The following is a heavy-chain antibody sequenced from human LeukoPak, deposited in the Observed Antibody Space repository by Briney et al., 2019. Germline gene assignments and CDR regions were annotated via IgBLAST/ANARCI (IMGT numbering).Heavy chain of an antibody. CDR3: AKDLPYWYFDY. CDR2: ISPDGIIQ. Sequence: PGGSLKLSCAASGFNLATSGIHWVRQAPGQGLEWVALISPDGIIQYYADSVRGRFTISRDNSKNTVYLQIHSLRAEDTAVYYCAKDLPYWYFDYWGQGTLVTVSS. CDR1: GFNLATSG. D-gene: IGHD2-15*01. J-gene: IGHJ4*02. V-gene: IGHV3-33*06.